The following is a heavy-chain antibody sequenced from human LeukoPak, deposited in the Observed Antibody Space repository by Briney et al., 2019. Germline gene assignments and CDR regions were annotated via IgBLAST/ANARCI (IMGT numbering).Heavy chain of an antibody. Sequence: SETLSLTCTVSGGSISSGDYYWSWIRQPPGKGLEWIGYIYYSGSTYYNPSLKSRVTISVDTSKNQFSLKLSSVTAADTAVYYCARDGPPEFGPAYYYYGMDVWGQGTTVTVSS. D-gene: IGHD3-10*01. V-gene: IGHV4-30-4*01. CDR1: GGSISSGDYY. CDR3: ARDGPPEFGPAYYYYGMDV. J-gene: IGHJ6*02. CDR2: IYYSGST.